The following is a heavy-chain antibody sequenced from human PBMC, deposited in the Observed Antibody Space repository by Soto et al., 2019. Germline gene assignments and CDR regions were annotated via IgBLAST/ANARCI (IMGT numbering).Heavy chain of an antibody. CDR1: GFTFSSYA. CDR3: AKNAARRGIIAAPGTGYFDY. D-gene: IGHD6-13*01. J-gene: IGHJ4*02. V-gene: IGHV3-23*01. Sequence: GGSLRLSCAASGFTFSSYAMSWVRQAPGKGLEWVSAISGSGGSTYYADSVKGRFTISRDNSKNTLYLQMNSLRAEDTAVYYYAKNAARRGIIAAPGTGYFDYWGQGTLVTVSS. CDR2: ISGSGGST.